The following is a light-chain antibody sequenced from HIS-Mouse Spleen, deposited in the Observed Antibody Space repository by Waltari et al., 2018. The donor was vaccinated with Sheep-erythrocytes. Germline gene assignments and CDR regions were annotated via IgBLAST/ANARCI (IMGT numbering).Light chain of an antibody. Sequence: DIVLTQSPATLSLSPGERATLSCRASQGVSSYLAWYQQKPGQAPRLLIYDASNRATGIPARFSGSGSGTDFTLTISSLEPEDFAVYYCQQRSNWPPTFGQGTKVEIK. V-gene: IGKV3-11*01. J-gene: IGKJ1*01. CDR1: QGVSSY. CDR2: DAS. CDR3: QQRSNWPPT.